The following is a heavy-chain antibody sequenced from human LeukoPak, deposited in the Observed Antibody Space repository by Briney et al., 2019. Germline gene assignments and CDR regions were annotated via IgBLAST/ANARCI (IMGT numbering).Heavy chain of an antibody. CDR2: IYNSGST. CDR3: VRHGDFWDGRSWFYP. J-gene: IGHJ5*02. D-gene: IGHD3-3*01. V-gene: IGHV4-59*08. Sequence: SETLSLTCNASGGTISSFYMSWIRQPPGKGPEWIGYIYNSGSTKYNPSLKSRLTMSVDTSTSKFLQQQRYMTTADTTADYCVRHGDFWDGRSWFYPWGQGTLVTVSS. CDR1: GGTISSFY.